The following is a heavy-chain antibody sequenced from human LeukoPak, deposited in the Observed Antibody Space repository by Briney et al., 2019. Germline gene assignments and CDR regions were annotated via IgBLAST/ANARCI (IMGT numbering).Heavy chain of an antibody. V-gene: IGHV3-69-1*01. CDR1: GGSISNYY. D-gene: IGHD5-18*01. CDR3: ARGGFSYSY. CDR2: MSTSGSI. Sequence: ETLSLTCTVSGGSISNYYWNWVRQAPGKGLEWVSYMSTSGSISYTDSVKGRFTISRDNAKNSLHLQMNSLRAEDTAVYYCARGGFSYSYWGQGTLVTVSS. J-gene: IGHJ4*02.